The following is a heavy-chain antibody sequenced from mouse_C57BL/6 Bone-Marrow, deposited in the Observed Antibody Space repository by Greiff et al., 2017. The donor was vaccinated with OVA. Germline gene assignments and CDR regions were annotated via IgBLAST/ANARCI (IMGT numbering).Heavy chain of an antibody. Sequence: QVQLKESGAELVRPGASVTLSCKASGYTFTDYEMLWVKQTPVHGLEWIGAIDPETGGTAYNQKFKGKAILTADKSSSTAYMELRSLTSEDSAVYYCTRERAWYFDVWGTGTTVTVSS. J-gene: IGHJ1*03. CDR1: GYTFTDYE. CDR2: IDPETGGT. D-gene: IGHD3-3*01. CDR3: TRERAWYFDV. V-gene: IGHV1-15*01.